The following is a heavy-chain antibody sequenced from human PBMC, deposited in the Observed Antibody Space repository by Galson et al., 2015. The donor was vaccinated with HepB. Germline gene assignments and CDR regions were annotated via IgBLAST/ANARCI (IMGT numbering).Heavy chain of an antibody. J-gene: IGHJ5*02. CDR3: ARDLGDYGSGGLNWFDP. V-gene: IGHV1-46*01. CDR2: INPSGGST. Sequence: SVKVSCKASGYTFASYYMHGVRQAPGQGLEWVGIINPSGGSTSYAQKFQGRDTMTRDTSTSTVYMELSSLRSEDTAVYYCARDLGDYGSGGLNWFDPWGQGTLVTVSS. D-gene: IGHD3-10*01. CDR1: GYTFASYY.